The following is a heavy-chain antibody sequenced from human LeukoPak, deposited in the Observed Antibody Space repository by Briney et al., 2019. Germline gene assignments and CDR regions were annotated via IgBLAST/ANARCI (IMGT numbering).Heavy chain of an antibody. CDR3: ARDPRGASTASGYFDY. D-gene: IGHD1-26*01. V-gene: IGHV4-4*07. CDR2: IYTSGST. Sequence: SETLSLTCTVSGGSISSYYWSWIRQPAGKGLEWIGRIYTSGSTNYNPSLKSRVTMSVDTSKNQFSLKLSSVTAADTAVYYCARDPRGASTASGYFDYWGQGTLVTVSS. J-gene: IGHJ4*02. CDR1: GGSISSYY.